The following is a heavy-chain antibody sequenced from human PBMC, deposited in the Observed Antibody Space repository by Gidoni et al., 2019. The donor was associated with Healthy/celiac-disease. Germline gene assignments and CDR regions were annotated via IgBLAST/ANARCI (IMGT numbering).Heavy chain of an antibody. V-gene: IGHV4-39*01. D-gene: IGHD6-6*01. CDR1: GVSPRSSNYY. CDR2: LYYSGNT. J-gene: IGHJ6*03. Sequence: QLQLQESAPGLVKPSETLSLTCTVSGVSPRSSNYYWDWVRQSPGKGLGWIGSLYYSGNTYYNPSLKSRVTISEDTSNNQFSLKLNSVTAADTAVYYCARRGIAALDYMDVWGKGTTVTVSS. CDR3: ARRGIAALDYMDV.